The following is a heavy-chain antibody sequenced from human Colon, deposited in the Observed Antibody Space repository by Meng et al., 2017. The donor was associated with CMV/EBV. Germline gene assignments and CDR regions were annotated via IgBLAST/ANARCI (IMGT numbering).Heavy chain of an antibody. J-gene: IGHJ4*02. V-gene: IGHV1-18*01. CDR3: ATELSRGGY. CDR1: GDTFIDFG. CDR2: ISAYNGNT. Sequence: QVQRVQYGSEGKKPGAAGKVSCQASGDTFIDFGISWVRQAPGQGLEWMGWISAYNGNTNYAPEFQGRVTLTTDTSTTTDTSTTTVYMELRSLRSDDTAIYYCATELSRGGYWGQGTLVTVSS.